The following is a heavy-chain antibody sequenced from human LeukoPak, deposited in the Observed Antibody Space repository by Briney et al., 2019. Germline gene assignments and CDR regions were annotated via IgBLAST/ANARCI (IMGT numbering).Heavy chain of an antibody. V-gene: IGHV1-69*13. CDR1: GGAFSSYA. J-gene: IGHJ4*02. Sequence: SVKVSCKASGGAFSSYAISWVRQAPGQGLEWMGGIIPIFGTANYAQKFQGRVTITADESTSTAYMELSSLRSEDTAVYYCAREGSRDSYGYYFDYWGQGTLVTVSS. CDR2: IIPIFGTA. D-gene: IGHD5-18*01. CDR3: AREGSRDSYGYYFDY.